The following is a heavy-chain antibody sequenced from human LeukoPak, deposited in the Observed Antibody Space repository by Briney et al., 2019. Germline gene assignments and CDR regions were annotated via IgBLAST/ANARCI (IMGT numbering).Heavy chain of an antibody. J-gene: IGHJ4*02. Sequence: SETLSLTCTVSGGSISSGSYYWSWIRQPAGKGLEWIGRIYTSGSTNYNPSLKSRVTISVDTSKNQFSLKLSSVTAADTAVYYCARCSGGSCLDYWGQGTLVTVSS. CDR3: ARCSGGSCLDY. V-gene: IGHV4-61*02. CDR2: IYTSGST. CDR1: GGSISSGSYY. D-gene: IGHD2-15*01.